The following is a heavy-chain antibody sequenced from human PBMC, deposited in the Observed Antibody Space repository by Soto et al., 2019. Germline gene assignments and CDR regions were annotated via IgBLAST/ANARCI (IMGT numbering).Heavy chain of an antibody. CDR3: ATYYYGSGTVPDAFDI. J-gene: IGHJ3*02. V-gene: IGHV5-10-1*01. D-gene: IGHD3-10*01. Sequence: GESLKISCKGSGYSFTSYWISWVRQMPGKGLEWMGRIDPSDSYTNYSPSFQGHVTISADKSISTAYLQWSSLRASDTAMYYCATYYYGSGTVPDAFDIWGQGTMVTV. CDR1: GYSFTSYW. CDR2: IDPSDSYT.